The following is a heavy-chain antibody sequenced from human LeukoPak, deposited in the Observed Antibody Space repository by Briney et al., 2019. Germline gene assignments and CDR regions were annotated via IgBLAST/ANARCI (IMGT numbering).Heavy chain of an antibody. CDR1: GFTVSSNY. CDR2: IYSGGST. CDR3: AKTSDYYDSSGYYKYYFDY. V-gene: IGHV3-53*01. Sequence: PGGSLRLSCAASGFTVSSNYISWVRQAPGKGLEWVSVIYSGGSTYYADSVKGRFTISRDNSKNTLYLQMNSLRAEDTAVYYCAKTSDYYDSSGYYKYYFDYWGQGTLVTVSS. J-gene: IGHJ4*02. D-gene: IGHD3-22*01.